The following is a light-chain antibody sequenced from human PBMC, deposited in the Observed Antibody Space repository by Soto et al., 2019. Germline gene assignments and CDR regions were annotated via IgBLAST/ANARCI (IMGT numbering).Light chain of an antibody. CDR1: RSNIGAGYD. CDR2: GSK. V-gene: IGLV1-40*01. J-gene: IGLJ1*01. CDR3: QSYDSGLTGDV. Sequence: QSVLTQPPSVSGAPGQTVTISCAGTRSNIGAGYDVHWYQHLSGRAPKLLMYGSKYRPSGVPDRFSGSKSGTSASLTITALQAEDEADYYCQSYDSGLTGDVFGTGTKVTVL.